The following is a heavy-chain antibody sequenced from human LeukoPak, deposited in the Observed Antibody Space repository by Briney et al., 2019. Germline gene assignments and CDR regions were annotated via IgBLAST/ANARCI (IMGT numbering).Heavy chain of an antibody. CDR1: GFTFSSYP. D-gene: IGHD3-3*01. V-gene: IGHV3-30-3*01. Sequence: GGSLRLSCAASGFTFSSYPMHCVRQAPGKGLEWVAVISYDGNDKYYAESVKGRFIISRGNSKNTLFLQMNSLRAEDTAVYYCARDTYYNFWSGHYFWGQGALVTVSS. CDR3: ARDTYYNFWSGHYF. J-gene: IGHJ4*02. CDR2: ISYDGNDK.